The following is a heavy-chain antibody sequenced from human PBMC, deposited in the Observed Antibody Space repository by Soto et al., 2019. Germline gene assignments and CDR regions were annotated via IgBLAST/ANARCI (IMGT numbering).Heavy chain of an antibody. Sequence: PSETLSLTCTVSGGSISSSGYYWSWIRQHPGKGMEWIGYIYYSGSTYYNPSLKSRVTISVDTSKNQFSLKLSSVTAADTAVYYCARDNVGSSTICYDALEIGGQRTVVTVSS. CDR3: ARDNVGSSTICYDALEI. J-gene: IGHJ3*02. V-gene: IGHV4-31*03. D-gene: IGHD2-2*01. CDR2: IYYSGST. CDR1: GGSISSSGYY.